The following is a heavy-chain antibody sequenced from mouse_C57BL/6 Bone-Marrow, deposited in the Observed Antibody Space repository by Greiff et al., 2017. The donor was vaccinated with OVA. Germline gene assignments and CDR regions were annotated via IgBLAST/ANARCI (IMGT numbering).Heavy chain of an antibody. CDR1: GYTFTDYY. CDR2: INPYHGGT. J-gene: IGHJ2*01. Sequence: VQLQQSGPVLVKPGASVKMSCKASGYTFTDYYMNWVKQSHGKSLEWIGVINPYHGGTSYNQKFKGKATLTVDKSSSTAYMELNSLTSEDSAVYYCARYGDYYGSSYLDYWGQGTTLTVSS. V-gene: IGHV1-19*01. D-gene: IGHD1-1*01. CDR3: ARYGDYYGSSYLDY.